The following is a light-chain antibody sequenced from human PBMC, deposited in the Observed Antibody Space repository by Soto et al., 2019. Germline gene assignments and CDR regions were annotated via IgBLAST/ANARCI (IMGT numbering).Light chain of an antibody. V-gene: IGKV3-15*01. Sequence: VMTQSPATLSVSPGERATLSCRASQSVSSNLAWYRQKPGQAPRLLIYSASARATGVPVRFSGSGSGTEFTLTISDQQSEDFGIYYCQQYDYWWTFGQGTRVEI. CDR1: QSVSSN. J-gene: IGKJ1*01. CDR2: SAS. CDR3: QQYDYWWT.